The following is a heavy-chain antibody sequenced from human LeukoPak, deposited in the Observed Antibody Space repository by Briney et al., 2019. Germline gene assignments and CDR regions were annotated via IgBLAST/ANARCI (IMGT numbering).Heavy chain of an antibody. J-gene: IGHJ4*02. D-gene: IGHD3-3*01. CDR2: ISAYNGNT. CDR1: GYTFTSYG. Sequence: GASVKVSCNASGYTFTSYGISWVRQAPGQGLEWMGWISAYNGNTNYAQKLQGRVTMTTDTSTSTAYMELRSLRSDDTAVYYCARDLKRYDFWSGYSQNPYFDYWGQGTLVTVSS. V-gene: IGHV1-18*01. CDR3: ARDLKRYDFWSGYSQNPYFDY.